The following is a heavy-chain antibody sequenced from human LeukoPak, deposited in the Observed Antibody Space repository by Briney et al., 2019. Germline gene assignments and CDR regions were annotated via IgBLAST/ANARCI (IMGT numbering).Heavy chain of an antibody. CDR3: ARESGIQLCDF. CDR1: GGSISSGSYY. V-gene: IGHV4-61*02. J-gene: IGHJ4*02. D-gene: IGHD5-18*01. Sequence: SETLSLTCTVSGGSISSGSYYWSWIRQPAGKGLEWIGRIYTSGSTNYNPSLKSRVTISVDTSKNQFSLKLSSVTAADTAVDYCARESGIQLCDFWGQGNL. CDR2: IYTSGST.